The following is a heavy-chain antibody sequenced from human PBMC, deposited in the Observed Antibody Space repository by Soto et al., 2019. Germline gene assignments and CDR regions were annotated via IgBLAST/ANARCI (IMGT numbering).Heavy chain of an antibody. CDR3: ARPRGPVVVTATPRHNAFDI. Sequence: SETLSLTCAVYGGSFSGYYWSWIRQPPGKGLEWIGEINHSGSTNYNPSLKSRVTISVDTSKNQFSLKLSSVTAADTAVYYCARPRGPVVVTATPRHNAFDIWGQGTMVTVS. V-gene: IGHV4-34*01. CDR1: GGSFSGYY. J-gene: IGHJ3*02. D-gene: IGHD2-21*02. CDR2: INHSGST.